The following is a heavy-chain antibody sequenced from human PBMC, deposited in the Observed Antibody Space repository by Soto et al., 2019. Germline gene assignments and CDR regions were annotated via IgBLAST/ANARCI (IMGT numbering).Heavy chain of an antibody. CDR2: IWFDGSNK. CDR1: GFTFSNYG. CDR3: ARGASSSWIFAF. Sequence: GGSLRLSCAAPGFTFSNYGMHWVRQAPGKGLEWVAVIWFDGSNKYYADSVKGRFTISRDNSKNTVYLQMNSLRADDTAVYYCARGASSSWIFAFWGQGTLVTVSS. J-gene: IGHJ4*02. D-gene: IGHD6-13*01. V-gene: IGHV3-33*01.